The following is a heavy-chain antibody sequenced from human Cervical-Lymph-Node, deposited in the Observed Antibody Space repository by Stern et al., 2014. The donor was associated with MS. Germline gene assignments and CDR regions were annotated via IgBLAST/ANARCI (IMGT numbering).Heavy chain of an antibody. V-gene: IGHV3-33*01. CDR1: GFTFSSYG. Sequence: MQLVESGGGVVQPGRSLRLSCAASGFTFSSYGMHWVRQAPGKGLEWVAVIWYDGSNKYYADSVKGRFTISRDNSKNTLYLQMNSLRAEDTAVYYCARKWLLSPLIDYWGQGTLVTVSS. CDR2: IWYDGSNK. CDR3: ARKWLLSPLIDY. J-gene: IGHJ4*02. D-gene: IGHD3-3*01.